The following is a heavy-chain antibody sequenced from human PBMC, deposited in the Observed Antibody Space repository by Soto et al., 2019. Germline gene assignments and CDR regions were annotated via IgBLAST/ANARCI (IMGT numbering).Heavy chain of an antibody. CDR2: ISYDGSNK. D-gene: IGHD6-13*01. J-gene: IGHJ4*02. CDR3: AKGDYSSSWTFDY. CDR1: GFTFTGYA. Sequence: QVQLVESGGGVVQPGRSLRLSCAASGFTFTGYAMHWVRQAPGKGLEWVAVISYDGSNKYYADSVKGRFTISRDNSKNTLYLQMNSLRAEDTAVYYCAKGDYSSSWTFDYWGQGTLVTVSS. V-gene: IGHV3-30*18.